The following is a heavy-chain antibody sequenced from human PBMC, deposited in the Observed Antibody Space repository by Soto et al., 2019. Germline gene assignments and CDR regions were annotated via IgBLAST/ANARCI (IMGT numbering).Heavy chain of an antibody. V-gene: IGHV1-69*02. J-gene: IGHJ4*02. Sequence: ASVKVSCKASGCTFSSYTISWVRQAPGQGLEWMGRIIPILGIANYAQKFQGRVTITADKSTSTAYMELSSLRSEDTAVYYCATTGGYGGYETPDYWGQGTLVTVSS. CDR1: GCTFSSYT. CDR3: ATTGGYGGYETPDY. CDR2: IIPILGIA. D-gene: IGHD5-12*01.